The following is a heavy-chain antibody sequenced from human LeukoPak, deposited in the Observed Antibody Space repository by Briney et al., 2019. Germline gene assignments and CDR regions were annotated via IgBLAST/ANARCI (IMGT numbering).Heavy chain of an antibody. CDR1: GFLVTSAW. D-gene: IGHD1-26*01. CDR2: IKSKIDGGTT. J-gene: IGHJ4*02. CDR3: TTDLGWESYFDY. V-gene: IGHV3-15*01. Sequence: GGSLRLSCAASGFLVTSAWMNWVRQAPGKGLEWVGRIKSKIDGGTTDYAAPVKGRFTMSREDSQNTLYLQMNSLKSEDTAVYYCTTDLGWESYFDYWGQGTLVTVSS.